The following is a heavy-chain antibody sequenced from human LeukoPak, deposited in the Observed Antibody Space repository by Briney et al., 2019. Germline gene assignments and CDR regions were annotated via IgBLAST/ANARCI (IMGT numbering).Heavy chain of an antibody. Sequence: GGSLRLSCAASGFTFTTYAMSWVRQAPGKGLQWVSSITGGGDSTYYADSVKGRFTISRDNSKNTLYLQMNSLRAEDTAVYHCARDGGSYLQPTDYWGQGTLVTVSS. CDR2: ITGGGDST. CDR1: GFTFTTYA. J-gene: IGHJ4*02. V-gene: IGHV3-23*01. D-gene: IGHD1-26*01. CDR3: ARDGGSYLQPTDY.